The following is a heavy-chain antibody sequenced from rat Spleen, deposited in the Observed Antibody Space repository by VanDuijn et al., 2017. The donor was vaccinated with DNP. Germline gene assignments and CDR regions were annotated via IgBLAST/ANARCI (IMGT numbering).Heavy chain of an antibody. CDR2: ISANGGSI. Sequence: EVQLVASGGGLVEPGRSLKLSCAASGFTFSDYYMAWVGQAPTKGLEWVAYISANGGSIRYRDSVKGRFTISRDNAKNALFLQMDSLRSEDTATYYCATHGTFVYWGQGTLVTVSS. V-gene: IGHV5-27*01. CDR3: ATHGTFVY. CDR1: GFTFSDYY. J-gene: IGHJ3*01. D-gene: IGHD1-7*01.